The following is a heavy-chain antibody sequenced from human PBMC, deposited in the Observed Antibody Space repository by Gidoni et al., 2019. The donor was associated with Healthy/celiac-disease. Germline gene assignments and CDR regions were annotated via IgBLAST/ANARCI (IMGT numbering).Heavy chain of an antibody. D-gene: IGHD1-26*01. CDR3: ARQIVGASDVFDI. CDR1: GYSFTTYW. V-gene: IGHV5-51*01. CDR2: ISPGDFDT. J-gene: IGHJ3*02. Sequence: VPFALPGLGVNKPAESLTISCNASGYSFTTYWIGWVRQMPGKGLEWMGIISPGDFDTRYSPSFQGQVTISADKSISTAYLQWSSLKAADTAMYYCARQIVGASDVFDIWGQGTMVTVSS.